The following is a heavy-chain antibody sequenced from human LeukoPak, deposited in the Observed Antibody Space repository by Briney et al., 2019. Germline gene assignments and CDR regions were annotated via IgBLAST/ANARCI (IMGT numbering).Heavy chain of an antibody. V-gene: IGHV4-59*01. J-gene: IGHJ5*02. CDR3: ARDYGAVTTYR. D-gene: IGHD4-11*01. Sequence: SETLSLTCTVSGGSISSYYWSWIRQPPGTGLEWIGYIYYSGSTNYNPSLKSRVTISVDTSKNQFSLKLSSVTAADTAVYYCARDYGAVTTYRWGQGTLVTVSS. CDR2: IYYSGST. CDR1: GGSISSYY.